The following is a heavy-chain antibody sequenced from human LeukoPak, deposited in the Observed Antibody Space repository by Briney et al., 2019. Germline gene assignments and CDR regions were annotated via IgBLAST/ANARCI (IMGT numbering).Heavy chain of an antibody. Sequence: SETLSLTCTVPGGSISSSSYYWGWIRQPPGKGLEWIGSIYYSGSTYYNPSLKSRVTISVDTSKNQFSLKLSSVTAADTAVYYCARRATYNWFDPWGQGTLVTVSS. V-gene: IGHV4-39*01. CDR2: IYYSGST. CDR3: ARRATYNWFDP. J-gene: IGHJ5*02. D-gene: IGHD1-26*01. CDR1: GGSISSSSYY.